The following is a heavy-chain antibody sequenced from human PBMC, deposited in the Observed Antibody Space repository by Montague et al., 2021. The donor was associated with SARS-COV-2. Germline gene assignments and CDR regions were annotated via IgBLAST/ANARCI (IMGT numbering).Heavy chain of an antibody. CDR2: INYSGST. Sequence: SETLSLTCTVAGGSISSYYWSWIRRPPGKGLEWIGYINYSGSTNYNPSLKSRVTISVDTSKNQFSLNLSSVTAADTAVYYCARNLVVHYWYGMDVWGQGTTVTASS. CDR1: GGSISSYY. D-gene: IGHD2-15*01. V-gene: IGHV4-59*01. CDR3: ARNLVVHYWYGMDV. J-gene: IGHJ6*02.